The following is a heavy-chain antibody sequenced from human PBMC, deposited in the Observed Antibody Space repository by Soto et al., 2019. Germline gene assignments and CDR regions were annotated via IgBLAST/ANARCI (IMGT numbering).Heavy chain of an antibody. D-gene: IGHD2-2*01. J-gene: IGHJ3*02. Sequence: EVQLLESGGGLVQPGGSLRLSCAASGFTFNNYAMSWVRQAPGKGLQWVSIVSTDGRDTFYSDSVKGRFTISRDNSMNXLYLQMNGLRAEDTAIYYCAKGVGVAVPTPRTFDIWGQGTMVTVSS. CDR2: VSTDGRDT. V-gene: IGHV3-23*01. CDR1: GFTFNNYA. CDR3: AKGVGVAVPTPRTFDI.